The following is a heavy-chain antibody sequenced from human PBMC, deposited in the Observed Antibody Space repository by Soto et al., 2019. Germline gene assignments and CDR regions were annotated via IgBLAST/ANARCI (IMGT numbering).Heavy chain of an antibody. CDR3: AKSSSSSSGYKDYYYYGMDV. Sequence: QVQLVESGGGVVQPGRSLRLSCAASGFTFSSYGMHWVRQAPGKGLEWVAVISYDGSNKYYADSVKGRFTISRDNSKNTLYLQMNSLRAEDTAVYYCAKSSSSSSGYKDYYYYGMDVWGQGTTVTVSS. V-gene: IGHV3-30*18. J-gene: IGHJ6*02. CDR2: ISYDGSNK. CDR1: GFTFSSYG. D-gene: IGHD6-6*01.